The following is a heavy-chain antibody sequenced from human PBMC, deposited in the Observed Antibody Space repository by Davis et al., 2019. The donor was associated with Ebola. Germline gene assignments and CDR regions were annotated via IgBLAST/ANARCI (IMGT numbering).Heavy chain of an antibody. CDR2: ISYDGSNK. Sequence: GESLKISCAASGFTFSSYGMHWVRQAPGKGLEWVAVISYDGSNKYYADSVKGRFTISRDNSKNTLYLQMNSLRAEDTAVYYCAKAGPQQYFDYWGQGTLVTVSS. CDR3: AKAGPQQYFDY. J-gene: IGHJ4*02. CDR1: GFTFSSYG. V-gene: IGHV3-30*18.